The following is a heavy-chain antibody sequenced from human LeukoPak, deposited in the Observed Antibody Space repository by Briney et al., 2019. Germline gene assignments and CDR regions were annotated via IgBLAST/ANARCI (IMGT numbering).Heavy chain of an antibody. V-gene: IGHV3-23*01. D-gene: IGHD6-13*01. Sequence: GGSLRLSCAASGFTFSSYAITWVRQAPGKGLEWGSSINSGGTTYFAASVKGRFTISRDNSKNTAYLQMNSLRVEDTAAYYCAKRGSRSSTWYYFDFWGQGTLVTVSS. CDR3: AKRGSRSSTWYYFDF. CDR1: GFTFSSYA. J-gene: IGHJ4*02. CDR2: INSGGTT.